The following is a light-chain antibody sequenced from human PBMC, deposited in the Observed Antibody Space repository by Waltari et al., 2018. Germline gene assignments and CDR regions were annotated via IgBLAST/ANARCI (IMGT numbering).Light chain of an antibody. Sequence: QSALTQPASVSGSPGQSITFSCTGTSSDVGGYNYVSWYQQHPGKVPKLMIYEVSNRPSGVSNRFSGSKSGNTASLTISWLQAEDEADYYCLSYTSSSTYVFGTGTKVTVL. J-gene: IGLJ1*01. V-gene: IGLV2-14*01. CDR1: SSDVGGYNY. CDR3: LSYTSSSTYV. CDR2: EVS.